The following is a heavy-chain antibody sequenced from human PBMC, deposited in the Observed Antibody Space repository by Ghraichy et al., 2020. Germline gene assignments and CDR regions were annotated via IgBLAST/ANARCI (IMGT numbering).Heavy chain of an antibody. J-gene: IGHJ4*02. CDR1: GFTFDDYG. CDR3: ARFSVVGYYFDY. CDR2: INWNGGST. V-gene: IGHV3-20*01. D-gene: IGHD3-10*01. Sequence: GSLRLSCAASGFTFDDYGMSWVRQAPGKGLEWVSGINWNGGSTGYADSVKGRFTISRDNAKNSLYLQMNSLRAEDTALYHCARFSVVGYYFDYWGQGTLVTVSS.